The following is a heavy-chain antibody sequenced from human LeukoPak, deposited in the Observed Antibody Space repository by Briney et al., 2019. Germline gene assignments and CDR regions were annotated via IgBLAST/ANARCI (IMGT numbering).Heavy chain of an antibody. CDR3: ARDLGVVVVAAGDY. Sequence: ASVKVSCKTSSYTFTSYGISWVRQAPGQGLEWMGWISAYNGNTNYAQKLQGRVTMTTDTSTSTAYMELRSLRSDDTAVYYCARDLGVVVVAAGDYWGQGTLVTVSS. CDR2: ISAYNGNT. V-gene: IGHV1-18*01. J-gene: IGHJ4*02. D-gene: IGHD2-15*01. CDR1: SYTFTSYG.